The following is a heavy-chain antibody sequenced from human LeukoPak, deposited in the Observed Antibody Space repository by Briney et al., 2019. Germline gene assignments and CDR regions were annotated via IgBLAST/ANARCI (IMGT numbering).Heavy chain of an antibody. CDR2: IYNSAST. V-gene: IGHV4-4*07. Sequence: PSETLSPTCTVSGGSISGFYWSWIRQPAGKGLEWIGRIYNSASTNYNPSLKSRVTMSVDTSKNQFSLKLTSVTAADTAVYYCARDRSSSWTRDWFDPWGQGTLVTVSS. CDR1: GGSISGFY. J-gene: IGHJ5*02. CDR3: ARDRSSSWTRDWFDP. D-gene: IGHD6-13*01.